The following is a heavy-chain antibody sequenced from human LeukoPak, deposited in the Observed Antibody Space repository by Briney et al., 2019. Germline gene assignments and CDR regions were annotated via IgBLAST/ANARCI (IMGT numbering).Heavy chain of an antibody. CDR1: GGSIGRYY. V-gene: IGHV4-4*07. CDR3: ARRSGSSGYYYGY. Sequence: SETLSLTCSVSGGSIGRYYWSWIRQPAEKGLEWIGRIYTNGDAKYNPSLESRVTMSVDTSKNQFSLKLSSVTAADTAVYYCARRSGSSGYYYGYWGQGTLVTVSS. J-gene: IGHJ4*02. CDR2: IYTNGDA. D-gene: IGHD3-22*01.